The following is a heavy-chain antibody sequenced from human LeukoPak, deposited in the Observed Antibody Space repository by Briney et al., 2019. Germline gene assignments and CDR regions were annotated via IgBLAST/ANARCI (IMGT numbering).Heavy chain of an antibody. D-gene: IGHD3-10*01. Sequence: GGSLRLSCAASGFTFSSYSMNWVRQAPGKGLEWVSSITSSSSYIYYADSVKGRFTISRDNAKNSLYLQMNSLRAEDTAVYYCARDRVGGSGIYYIFDYWGQGTLVTVSS. V-gene: IGHV3-21*01. CDR2: ITSSSSYI. CDR1: GFTFSSYS. J-gene: IGHJ4*02. CDR3: ARDRVGGSGIYYIFDY.